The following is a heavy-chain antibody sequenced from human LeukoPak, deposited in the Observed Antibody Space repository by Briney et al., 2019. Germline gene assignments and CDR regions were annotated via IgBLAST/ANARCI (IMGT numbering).Heavy chain of an antibody. CDR1: GFTFSTYW. CDR3: ARDVGGSLDH. V-gene: IGHV3-7*01. J-gene: IGHJ4*02. Sequence: PGGSLRLSCAASGFTFSTYWMAWVRQAPGKGLEWVANIKEDESAKHQADSVKGRFTISRDNAQNLVYLQMSRLRGEGTAVYYCARDVGGSLDHWGRGTLVTVSS. CDR2: IKEDESAK. D-gene: IGHD1-26*01.